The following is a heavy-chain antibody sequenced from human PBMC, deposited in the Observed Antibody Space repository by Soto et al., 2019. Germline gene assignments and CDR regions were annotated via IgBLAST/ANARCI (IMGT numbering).Heavy chain of an antibody. Sequence: SETLSLTCAVSGGSISSGGYSWSWIRQPPGKGLEWIGYIYHSGSTYYNPSLKSRVTISVDRSKNQFSLKLSSVTAADTAVYYGVRESHSGSYYYFDNWGRQTLVTVSS. J-gene: IGHJ4*02. CDR1: GGSISSGGYS. V-gene: IGHV4-30-2*01. D-gene: IGHD1-26*01. CDR2: IYHSGST. CDR3: VRESHSGSYYYFDN.